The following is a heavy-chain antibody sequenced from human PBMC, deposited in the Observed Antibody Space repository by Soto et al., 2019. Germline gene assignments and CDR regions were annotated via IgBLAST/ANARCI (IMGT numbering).Heavy chain of an antibody. CDR2: INAGNGNT. CDR1: GYTFTIYA. J-gene: IGHJ4*02. V-gene: IGHV1-3*01. Sequence: ASVKVSCKASGYTFTIYAMHWVRQAPGQRLEWMGWINAGNGNTKYSQKFQGRVTITRDTSASTAYMERSSLRSEDTAVYYGARSSGYYYVDYWGQGTLVTVSS. D-gene: IGHD3-22*01. CDR3: ARSSGYYYVDY.